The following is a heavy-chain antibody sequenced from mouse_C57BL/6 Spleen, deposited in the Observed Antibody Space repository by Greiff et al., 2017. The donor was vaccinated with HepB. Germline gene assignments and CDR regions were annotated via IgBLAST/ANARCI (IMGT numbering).Heavy chain of an antibody. J-gene: IGHJ3*01. CDR2: ISSGSCTI. Sequence: VQLKESGGGLVKPGGSLKLSCAASGFTFSDYGMHWVRQAPEKGLEWVAYISSGSCTIYYADTVKGRFTISRDNAKNTLFLQMTSLRSEDTAMYYCANNYGSSFAYWGQGTLVTVSA. D-gene: IGHD1-1*01. CDR1: GFTFSDYG. V-gene: IGHV5-17*01. CDR3: ANNYGSSFAY.